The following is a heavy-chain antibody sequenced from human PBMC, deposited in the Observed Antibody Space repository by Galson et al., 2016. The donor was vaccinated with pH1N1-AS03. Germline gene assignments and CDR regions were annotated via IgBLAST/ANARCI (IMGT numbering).Heavy chain of an antibody. J-gene: IGHJ4*02. CDR1: GYTLTRYY. CDR2: IDPSGGPT. CDR3: ARRYYFDY. D-gene: IGHD3-16*02. V-gene: IGHV1-46*01. Sequence: SVKVSCKASGYTLTRYYMHWVRQAPGQGLEWMGIIDPSGGPTIYAPKFQGRITITTDTSTSTVYMELVSLRSEDTAVYYCARRYYFDYGGQGTLVTVSS.